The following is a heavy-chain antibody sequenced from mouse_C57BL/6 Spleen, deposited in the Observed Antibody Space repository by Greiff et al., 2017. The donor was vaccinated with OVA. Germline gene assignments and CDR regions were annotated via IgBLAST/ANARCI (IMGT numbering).Heavy chain of an antibody. D-gene: IGHD1-1*01. Sequence: QVQLQQPGAELVRPGSSVKLSCKASGYTFTSYWMHWVKQRPIQGLEWIGNIDPSDSETHYNQKFKDKATLTVDKSSSTAYMQLSSLTSEDSAVYYCARLGDYGSDYWGQGTTLTVSS. J-gene: IGHJ2*01. CDR1: GYTFTSYW. CDR3: ARLGDYGSDY. CDR2: IDPSDSET. V-gene: IGHV1-52*01.